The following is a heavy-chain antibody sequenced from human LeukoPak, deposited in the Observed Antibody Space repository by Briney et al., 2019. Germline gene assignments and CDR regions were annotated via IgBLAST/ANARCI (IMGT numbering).Heavy chain of an antibody. V-gene: IGHV4-4*07. CDR2: IYTSGST. CDR1: GGSISSYY. J-gene: IGHJ5*02. D-gene: IGHD2-21*01. Sequence: PSETLSLTCTVSGGSISSYYWSWIRQPAGKGLEWIGRIYTSGSTNYNPSLKSRVTMSVDTSKNQFSLKLSPVTAADTAVYYCARRGRVVSGSYDWSDPWGQGTLVTVSS. CDR3: ARRGRVVSGSYDWSDP.